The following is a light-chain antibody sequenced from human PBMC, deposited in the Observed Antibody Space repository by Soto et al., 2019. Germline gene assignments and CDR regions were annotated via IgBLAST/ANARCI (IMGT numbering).Light chain of an antibody. CDR1: QSVRSD. CDR3: QHYNNLPLT. CDR2: GVS. J-gene: IGKJ4*01. V-gene: IGKV3-15*01. Sequence: EIVMTQSPATLSVSPGEGATHSCRASQSVRSDLAWYQHKPGLAPRLLIYGVSTRATGIPVRFSGSGSGTEFTLSISSLQSEDSAIYYCQHYNNLPLTFGGGTKVDIK.